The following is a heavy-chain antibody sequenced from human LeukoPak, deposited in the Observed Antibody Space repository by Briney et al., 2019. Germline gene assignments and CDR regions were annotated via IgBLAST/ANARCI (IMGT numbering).Heavy chain of an antibody. J-gene: IGHJ4*02. D-gene: IGHD3-16*01. CDR1: GFTFSNAW. V-gene: IGHV3-15*01. CDR3: SPRWGY. CDR2: IKSKTDGGTT. Sequence: GGSLRLSCAASGFTFSNAWMGWVRQVPGQGLEWVGRIKSKTDGGTTDYAAPVKGKFTISRDDSENTLYLQMNDLKIEDTALYYCSPRWGYWGQGTLVTVSS.